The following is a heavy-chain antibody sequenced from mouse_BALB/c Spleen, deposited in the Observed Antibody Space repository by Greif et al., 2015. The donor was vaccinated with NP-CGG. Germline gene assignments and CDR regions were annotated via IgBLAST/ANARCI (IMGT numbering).Heavy chain of an antibody. CDR1: GFSIKDTY. CDR2: IDPANANP. CDR3: ANAYDKSLGFAY. J-gene: IGHJ3*01. Sequence: EVQLQQSGAELVKPGASVKLSCTASGFSIKDTYMHWVKQRPEQGLEWIGRIDPANANPKYDPKFQGKATITPDTSSNPALLQLSSLTSEDTAVYFCANAYDKSLGFAYWGQGTLVTVSA. V-gene: IGHV14-3*02. D-gene: IGHD2-12*01.